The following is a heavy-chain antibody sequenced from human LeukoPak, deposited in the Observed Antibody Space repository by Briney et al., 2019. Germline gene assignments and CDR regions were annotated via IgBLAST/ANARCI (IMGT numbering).Heavy chain of an antibody. Sequence: EASVKVSCKASGYTFTGYYMHWVRQPPEQRLEWMGWINPNSGGTNNEQKLQGRVTMTRDTSISTAYMELSRLRSDDSAVYYCARLIVSSWCPYLDYWGQGTLVTVSS. V-gene: IGHV1-2*02. CDR3: ARLIVSSWCPYLDY. CDR2: INPNSGGT. J-gene: IGHJ4*02. D-gene: IGHD6-13*01. CDR1: GYTFTGYY.